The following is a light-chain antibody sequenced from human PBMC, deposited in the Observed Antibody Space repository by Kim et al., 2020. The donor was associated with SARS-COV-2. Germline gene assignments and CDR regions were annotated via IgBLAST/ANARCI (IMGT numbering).Light chain of an antibody. Sequence: LSPGERATLSCRASQSISKYLGWYQQKSGQAPTLLIYDASTRATGIPARFSGSGSGTDFSLTISGLEPEDSAVYYCQQRSNWLITFGQGTRLEIK. CDR3: QQRSNWLIT. CDR2: DAS. CDR1: QSISKY. V-gene: IGKV3-11*01. J-gene: IGKJ5*01.